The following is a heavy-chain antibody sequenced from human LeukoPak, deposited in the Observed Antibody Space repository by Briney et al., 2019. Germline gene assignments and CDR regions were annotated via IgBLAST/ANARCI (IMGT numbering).Heavy chain of an antibody. CDR3: ARGGDSSGSIRSAFDI. J-gene: IGHJ3*02. D-gene: IGHD3-22*01. CDR1: GFAVGSNY. Sequence: GGSLRLSCVASGFAVGSNYMSWVRQAPGKGLEWVSVISSSGITYSADSVKGRFTISRDNSKNMVRLQMNSLRAEDTAVYYCARGGDSSGSIRSAFDIWGQGTMVTVSS. CDR2: ISSSGIT. V-gene: IGHV3-53*01.